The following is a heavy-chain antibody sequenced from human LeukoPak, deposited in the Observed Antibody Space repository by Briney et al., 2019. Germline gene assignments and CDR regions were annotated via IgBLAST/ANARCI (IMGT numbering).Heavy chain of an antibody. V-gene: IGHV3-30*09. D-gene: IGHD6-19*01. CDR2: ISFDGSNK. J-gene: IGHJ4*02. CDR1: GFTFSSYA. CDR3: VRGNGLSSGWYEFDF. Sequence: HPGGSLRLSCAASGFTFSSYAIHWVRQAPGKGLEWVSLISFDGSNKYYADSVKGRFAISRDNSKNTLYLQMNSLRPEDTAVYYCVRGNGLSSGWYEFDFWGQGALVAVSS.